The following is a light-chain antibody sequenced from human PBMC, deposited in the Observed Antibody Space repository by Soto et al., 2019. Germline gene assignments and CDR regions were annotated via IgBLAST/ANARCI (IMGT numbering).Light chain of an antibody. V-gene: IGKV3-15*01. CDR1: QSFSNT. J-gene: IGKJ4*01. CDR3: QQYNKWPLT. Sequence: EIVMTQSPATLSVSPGGRATLSCRASQSFSNTLAWYQHNPGQAPRLLIYGASTRATGVPARFSGSGSGTEFTLTISSLQSEDFAVYYCQQYNKWPLTFGGGTKVEIK. CDR2: GAS.